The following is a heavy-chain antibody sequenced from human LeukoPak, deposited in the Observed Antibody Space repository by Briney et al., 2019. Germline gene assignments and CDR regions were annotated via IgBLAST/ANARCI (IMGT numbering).Heavy chain of an antibody. CDR2: ISSSRSYI. CDR1: GFTFSSYS. CDR3: ARDPRERDPNPDY. J-gene: IGHJ4*02. V-gene: IGHV3-21*01. D-gene: IGHD2-21*02. Sequence: GGSLRLSCAASGFTFSSYSMNWVRQAPGEGLEWVSPISSSRSYIYYADSVKGRFTISRDNAKNSLYLQMNSLRAEDTAVYYCARDPRERDPNPDYWGQGPLVTVSS.